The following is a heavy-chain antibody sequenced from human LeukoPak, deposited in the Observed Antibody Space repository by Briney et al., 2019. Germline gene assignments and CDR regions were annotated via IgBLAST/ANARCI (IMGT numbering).Heavy chain of an antibody. Sequence: GESLKISCKGSGYSFTSYWIGWVRQMPGKGLGGGGTIYLVDSDTRYSPSSQGQVTISADKSISTAYLQWSSLKASDTAMYYCARHIVDIVATSDYYYYGMDVWGQGTTVTVSS. V-gene: IGHV5-51*01. D-gene: IGHD5-12*01. CDR2: IYLVDSDT. CDR1: GYSFTSYW. J-gene: IGHJ6*02. CDR3: ARHIVDIVATSDYYYYGMDV.